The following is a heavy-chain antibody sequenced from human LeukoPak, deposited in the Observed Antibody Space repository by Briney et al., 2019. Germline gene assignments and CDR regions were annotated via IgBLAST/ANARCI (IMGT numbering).Heavy chain of an antibody. Sequence: PSETLSLTCTVSGGSISSYYWSWIRQPPGKGLEWIGYIYYSGSTNYNPSLKSRVTISVDTSKNQFSLKLRYVTAADTAVYYCARVTGYMVEDFSDYWGQGTLVTVSS. J-gene: IGHJ4*02. CDR3: ARVTGYMVEDFSDY. CDR1: GGSISSYY. D-gene: IGHD3-9*01. CDR2: IYYSGST. V-gene: IGHV4-59*01.